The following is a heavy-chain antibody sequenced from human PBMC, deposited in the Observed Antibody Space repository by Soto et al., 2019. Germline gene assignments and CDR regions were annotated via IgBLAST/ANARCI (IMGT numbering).Heavy chain of an antibody. J-gene: IGHJ4*02. CDR2: IYYSGST. Sequence: PSETLSLTCTVSGGSISSGDYYWSWIRQPPGKGLEWIGYIYYSGSTYYNPSLKSRVTISVDTSKNQFSLKLSSVTAADTAVYLCARADMGDSQLLDYWGQGTLVTVSS. D-gene: IGHD2-15*01. CDR3: ARADMGDSQLLDY. V-gene: IGHV4-30-4*01. CDR1: GGSISSGDYY.